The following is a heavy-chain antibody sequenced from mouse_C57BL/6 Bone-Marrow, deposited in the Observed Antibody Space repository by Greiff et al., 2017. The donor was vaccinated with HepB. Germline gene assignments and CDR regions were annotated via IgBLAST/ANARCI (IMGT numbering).Heavy chain of an antibody. CDR1: GFTFSSYA. J-gene: IGHJ4*01. CDR2: ISSGGDYI. CDR3: TRVEYYGSSLYYYAMDY. V-gene: IGHV5-9-1*02. Sequence: EVQVVESGEGLVKPGGSLKLSCAASGFTFSSYAMSWVRQTPEKRLEWVAYISSGGDYIYYADTVKGRFTISRDNARNTLYLQMSSLKSEDTAMYYCTRVEYYGSSLYYYAMDYWGQGTSVTVSS. D-gene: IGHD1-1*01.